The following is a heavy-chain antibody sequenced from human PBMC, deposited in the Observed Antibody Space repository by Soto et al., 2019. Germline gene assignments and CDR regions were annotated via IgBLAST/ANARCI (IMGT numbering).Heavy chain of an antibody. CDR1: GYTFTGYY. D-gene: IGHD3-16*01. CDR2: INPNSGGT. V-gene: IGHV1-2*04. CDR3: AREYVVGPYYYGIDV. J-gene: IGHJ6*02. Sequence: ASVKVSCKASGYTFTGYYMHWVRQAPGQGLEWMGWINPNSGGTNYAQKFHSWVTITRDNTLSTAYMEMSRLRSDGTAVYFCAREYVVGPYYYGIDVWGQGTTVTVSS.